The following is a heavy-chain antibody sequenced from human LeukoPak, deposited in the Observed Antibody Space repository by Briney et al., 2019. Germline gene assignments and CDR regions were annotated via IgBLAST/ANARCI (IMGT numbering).Heavy chain of an antibody. CDR2: ISSSGSTI. Sequence: GGSLRLSCAASGFTFSSYEMNWVRQAPGKGLEWVSYISSSGSTICYADSVKGRFTISRDNAKNSLYLQMISLRAEDTAVYYCRGYGYGLDYWGQGTLVTVSS. J-gene: IGHJ4*02. D-gene: IGHD5-18*01. CDR3: RGYGYGLDY. CDR1: GFTFSSYE. V-gene: IGHV3-48*03.